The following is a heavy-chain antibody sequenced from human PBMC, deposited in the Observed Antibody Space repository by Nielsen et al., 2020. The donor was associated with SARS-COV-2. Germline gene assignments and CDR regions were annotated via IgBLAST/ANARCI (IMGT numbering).Heavy chain of an antibody. CDR3: ARATGGFSFFDY. J-gene: IGHJ4*02. D-gene: IGHD3-10*01. CDR2: IRSYANEYAT. Sequence: GGSLRLSCVASGFTFSGSAMHWVRQASGKGLEWLGRIRSYANEYATAYAASVKGRFTISRDISNNTVYLQMSNLGAEDTAVYYCARATGGFSFFDYWGQGTLVTVSS. V-gene: IGHV3-73*01. CDR1: GFTFSGSA.